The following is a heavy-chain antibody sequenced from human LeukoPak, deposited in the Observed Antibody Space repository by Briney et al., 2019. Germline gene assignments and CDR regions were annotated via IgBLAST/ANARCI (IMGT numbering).Heavy chain of an antibody. CDR2: ISAYNGNT. Sequence: ASVKVSCKASGYTFTSYGISWLRQAPGQGLEWMGWISAYNGNTNYAQKLQGRVTMTTDTSTSTAYMELRSLRSDDTAVYYCARPYYDSSAPPYDYWGQGALVTVSS. CDR3: ARPYYDSSAPPYDY. CDR1: GYTFTSYG. V-gene: IGHV1-18*01. J-gene: IGHJ4*02. D-gene: IGHD3-22*01.